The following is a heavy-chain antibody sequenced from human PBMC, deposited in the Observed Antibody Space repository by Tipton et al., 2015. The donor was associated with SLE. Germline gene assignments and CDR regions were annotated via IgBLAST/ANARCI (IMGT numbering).Heavy chain of an antibody. CDR1: GFIFSTYG. CDR2: IQYDGNNK. Sequence: SLRLSCAASGFIFSTYGMHWVRQAPGKGLEWVTFIQYDGNNKYYEDSVRGRFTISRDNSKNTLYLQMNSLRAEDTAVYYCAKSRVGATWGFDYWGQGTLVTVSS. D-gene: IGHD1-26*01. J-gene: IGHJ4*02. CDR3: AKSRVGATWGFDY. V-gene: IGHV3-30*02.